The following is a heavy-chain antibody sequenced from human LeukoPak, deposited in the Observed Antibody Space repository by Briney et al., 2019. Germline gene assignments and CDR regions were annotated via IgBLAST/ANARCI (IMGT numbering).Heavy chain of an antibody. J-gene: IGHJ3*02. Sequence: PSETLSLTCTVSGGSISSGSYYWSWIRQPAGKGLEWIGRIYTSGSTNYNPSLKSRVTISVDTSKNQFSLKLSSVTAADTAVYYCARDYYDSSGFHRTFDIWGQGTMVTVSS. CDR3: ARDYYDSSGFHRTFDI. CDR2: IYTSGST. V-gene: IGHV4-61*02. CDR1: GGSISSGSYY. D-gene: IGHD3-22*01.